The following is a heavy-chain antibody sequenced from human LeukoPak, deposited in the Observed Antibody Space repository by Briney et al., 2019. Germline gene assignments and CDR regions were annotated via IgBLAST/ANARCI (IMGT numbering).Heavy chain of an antibody. CDR2: IYYSGST. D-gene: IGHD3-22*01. J-gene: IGHJ3*02. Sequence: SETLSLTCTVSGGSISSYYWSWIRQPPGKGLEWIGYIYYSGSTNYNPSLKSRVTISVDTSKNQFSLKLSSVTAADTAVYYCARETYYYDSSGYPPAAFDICGQGAMVTVSS. CDR1: GGSISSYY. V-gene: IGHV4-59*01. CDR3: ARETYYYDSSGYPPAAFDI.